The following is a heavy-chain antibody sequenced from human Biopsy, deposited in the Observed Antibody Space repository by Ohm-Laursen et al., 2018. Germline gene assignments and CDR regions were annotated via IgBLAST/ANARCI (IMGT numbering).Heavy chain of an antibody. CDR2: IKHSGST. V-gene: IGHV4-34*01. Sequence: SETLSLTCAVSGDSISGYYWSWIRQPPGKGLEWIGEIKHSGSTNYNPSLRGRVAMSVDTSKNQFSLQLTSVTAADTAMFFCARLFRLDDYWNDDPPDGFDVWGQGTMVTVSS. CDR1: GDSISGYY. D-gene: IGHD3-3*01. CDR3: ARLFRLDDYWNDDPPDGFDV. J-gene: IGHJ3*01.